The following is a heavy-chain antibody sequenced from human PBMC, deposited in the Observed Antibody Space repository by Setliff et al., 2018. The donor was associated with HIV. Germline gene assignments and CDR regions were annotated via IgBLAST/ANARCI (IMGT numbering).Heavy chain of an antibody. D-gene: IGHD3-22*01. CDR1: GGSFSGYY. CDR3: ARVYYFDSSGYYQRGDVFDI. V-gene: IGHV4-59*01. CDR2: IHYTGST. J-gene: IGHJ3*02. Sequence: ETLSLTCAVYGGSFSGYYWSWIRQPPGKGLEWIGYIHYTGSTTYNPSLKSRVTISVDTSKNQFSLELSSVTAADTAVYYCARVYYFDSSGYYQRGDVFDIWGQGTMVTVSS.